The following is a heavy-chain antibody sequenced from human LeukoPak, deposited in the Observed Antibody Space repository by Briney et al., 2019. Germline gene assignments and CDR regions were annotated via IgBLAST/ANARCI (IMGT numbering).Heavy chain of an antibody. CDR1: GFTFSDYW. CDR3: ARGGGDY. D-gene: IGHD2-21*01. CDR2: IKQEGSYK. V-gene: IGHV3-7*01. J-gene: IGHJ4*02. Sequence: GESLRLSYVASGFTFSDYWMTWVRQAPGRGLESVANIKQEGSYKKYVDSVKGRFSIARDKRKNSMYMQMDRLRDEHTGVYYRARGGGDYWGQGTLVTVTS.